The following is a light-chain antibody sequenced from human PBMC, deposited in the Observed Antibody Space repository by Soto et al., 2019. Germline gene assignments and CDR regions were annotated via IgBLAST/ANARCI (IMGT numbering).Light chain of an antibody. CDR1: QTTNNY. CDR3: QQTFKTPLT. J-gene: IGKJ4*01. Sequence: DIQMTQSPSSLSASVGDTVTITCRASQTTNNYLNWYQLKPGEAPKLLIYAASTLYGGVPSRFSGSGSGTDFALTITSLQAEDFATYYCQQTFKTPLTFGGGTKVDIK. V-gene: IGKV1-39*01. CDR2: AAS.